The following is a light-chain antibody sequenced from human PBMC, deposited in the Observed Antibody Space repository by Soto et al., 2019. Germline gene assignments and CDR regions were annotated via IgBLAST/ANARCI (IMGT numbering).Light chain of an antibody. CDR3: QQYGSSPPVT. J-gene: IGKJ4*01. Sequence: EIVLTQSPGTLSLSPGEGATLSCRASQSVSSRYLAWYQQKPGQAHRLLIYGASSRATGIPDRFSGSGSGTDFTLTITRLEPEDFAVYSWQQYGSSPPVTFGGGTNVEIK. V-gene: IGKV3-20*01. CDR2: GAS. CDR1: QSVSSRY.